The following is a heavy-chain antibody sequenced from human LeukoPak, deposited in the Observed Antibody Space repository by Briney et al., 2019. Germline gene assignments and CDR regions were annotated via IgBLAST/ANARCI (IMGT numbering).Heavy chain of an antibody. CDR1: GGSISSYY. J-gene: IGHJ3*02. CDR3: ARDFFANRKYAFDI. D-gene: IGHD1-14*01. V-gene: IGHV4-4*07. Sequence: SETLSLTCTVSGGSISSYYWSWIRQPAGKGLEWIGRIYTSGSTNYNPSLKSRVTMSVGTSKNQFSLKLSSVTAADTAVYYCARDFFANRKYAFDIWGQGTMVTVSS. CDR2: IYTSGST.